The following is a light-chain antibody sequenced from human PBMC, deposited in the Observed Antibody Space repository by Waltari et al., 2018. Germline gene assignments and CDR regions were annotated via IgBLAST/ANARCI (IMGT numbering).Light chain of an antibody. V-gene: IGLV1-51*02. CDR3: GTWDNSLDAKL. CDR2: EDN. Sequence: QSVLTQPPSVSAAPGQKVTLSCSGSSSNIGTNFVSWYQQLPGTAPKLLIYEDNKRPSTIPDRFSGSKSGTSATLGITGLQTGDEADYYCGTWDNSLDAKLFGGGTRLTVL. J-gene: IGLJ2*01. CDR1: SSNIGTNF.